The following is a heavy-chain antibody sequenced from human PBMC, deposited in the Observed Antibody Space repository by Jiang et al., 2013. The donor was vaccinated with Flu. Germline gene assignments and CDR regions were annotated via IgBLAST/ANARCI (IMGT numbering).Heavy chain of an antibody. D-gene: IGHD2-15*01. V-gene: IGHV4-59*13. CDR2: SLTVGST. CDR1: GGSMNNTT. Sequence: PSETLSLICTVSGGSMNNTTGPGCGSPRGRDWSGLDISLTVGSTKYNPSLKSRVTISIDTSKNHFSLKLSSVTAADTAIYYCVRYCGGGRCPDYWGQGSLVTVSS. CDR3: VRYCGGGRCPDY. J-gene: IGHJ4*02.